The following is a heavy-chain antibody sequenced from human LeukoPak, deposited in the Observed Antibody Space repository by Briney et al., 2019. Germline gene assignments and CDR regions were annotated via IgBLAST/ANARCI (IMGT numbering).Heavy chain of an antibody. J-gene: IGHJ4*02. D-gene: IGHD3-22*01. CDR3: ARESYDSSAYYATYFFDY. Sequence: ASVMVSCKASGYTFTGYYVHWVRQAPGQGLEWLAWINPNSGGTNYAQKSQGRVTMTRDTSITTAYLELSSLRSDDTAVYYCARESYDSSAYYATYFFDYWGQGTLVTVSS. CDR2: INPNSGGT. CDR1: GYTFTGYY. V-gene: IGHV1-2*02.